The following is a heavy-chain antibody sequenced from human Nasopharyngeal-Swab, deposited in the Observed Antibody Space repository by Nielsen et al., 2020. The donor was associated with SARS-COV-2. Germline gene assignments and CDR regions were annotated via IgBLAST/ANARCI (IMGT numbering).Heavy chain of an antibody. CDR3: ARVPLSSWQAIGNWYFDL. CDR1: GFTYSSYS. D-gene: IGHD6-13*01. Sequence: GESLKIPCAASGFTYSSYSMNWVRQAPGKGMEWVSSVSSTSTYIYYADSVKGRFNISRDNAKNSLYLLLNSLRAEDSAVYCCARVPLSSWQAIGNWYFDLWGRGTLVTVSS. V-gene: IGHV3-21*06. J-gene: IGHJ2*01. CDR2: VSSTSTYI.